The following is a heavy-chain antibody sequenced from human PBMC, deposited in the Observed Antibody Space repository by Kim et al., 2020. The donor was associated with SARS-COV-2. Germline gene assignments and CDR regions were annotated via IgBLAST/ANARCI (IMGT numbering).Heavy chain of an antibody. Sequence: YSDYAPSVKSRTTVDPDTSKNQFSLHLNSVTPGDTAVYYCARVVEGTPDCWGQGTLVTVSA. D-gene: IGHD1-26*01. CDR2: YS. CDR3: ARVVEGTPDC. V-gene: IGHV6-1*01. J-gene: IGHJ4*02.